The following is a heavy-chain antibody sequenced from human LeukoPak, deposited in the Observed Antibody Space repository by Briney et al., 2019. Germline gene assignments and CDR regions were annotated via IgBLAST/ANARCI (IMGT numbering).Heavy chain of an antibody. CDR2: IIPILGIA. Sequence: ASVKVSCKASGYTFTGYYMHWVRQAPGQGVEWMGRIIPILGIANYAQKFQGRVTITADKSTSTAYMELSSLGSEDTAVYYCARESSGWFGYWGQGTLVTVSS. CDR1: GYTFTGYY. D-gene: IGHD6-19*01. CDR3: ARESSGWFGY. J-gene: IGHJ4*02. V-gene: IGHV1-69*04.